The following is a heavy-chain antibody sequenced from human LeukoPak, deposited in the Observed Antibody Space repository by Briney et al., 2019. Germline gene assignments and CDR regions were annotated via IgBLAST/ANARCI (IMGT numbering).Heavy chain of an antibody. CDR2: ISAYNGNT. V-gene: IGHV1-18*01. J-gene: IGHJ6*02. Sequence: GASVKVSCKASGYTFTSYGISWVRQAPGQGLEWMGWISAYNGNTNDAQKVQGRVTMTTDTSTSTAYMELRSLRSDDTAVYYCAREETHHVYYGMDVWGQGTMVTVSS. D-gene: IGHD1-14*01. CDR3: AREETHHVYYGMDV. CDR1: GYTFTSYG.